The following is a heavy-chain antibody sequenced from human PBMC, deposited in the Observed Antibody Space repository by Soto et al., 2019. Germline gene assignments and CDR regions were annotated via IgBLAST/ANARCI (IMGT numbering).Heavy chain of an antibody. Sequence: SETLSLTCNVSGGSVNSDNYYWTWVRQPPGKGLEWIGNIHNSGTTNYNPSLQNRVTLSIDTSKNQYSLQLTSVSAADAALYYCERHIRGFSRAIDYWGRGTPVTVSS. D-gene: IGHD5-18*01. CDR2: IHNSGTT. CDR3: ERHIRGFSRAIDY. V-gene: IGHV4-61*01. J-gene: IGHJ4*02. CDR1: GGSVNSDNYY.